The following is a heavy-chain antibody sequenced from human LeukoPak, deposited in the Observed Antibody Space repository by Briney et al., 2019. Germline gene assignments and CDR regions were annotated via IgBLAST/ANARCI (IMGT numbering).Heavy chain of an antibody. CDR2: INHSGST. J-gene: IGHJ6*03. Sequence: SETLSLTCAVYGGSFSGYYWSWIRQPPGKGLEWIGEINHSGSTNYNPSLKSRVTISVDTSKNQFSLKLSSVTAADTAVYYCARGRHYGDWWYIDVWGKGTTVTVSS. CDR3: ARGRHYGDWWYIDV. V-gene: IGHV4-34*01. D-gene: IGHD4-17*01. CDR1: GGSFSGYY.